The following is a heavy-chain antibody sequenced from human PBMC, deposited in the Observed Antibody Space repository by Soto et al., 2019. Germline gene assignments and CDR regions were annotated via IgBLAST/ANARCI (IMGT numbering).Heavy chain of an antibody. CDR2: IKQDGSEK. CDR1: GFTFSSYW. J-gene: IGHJ4*02. V-gene: IGHV3-7*03. CDR3: ARDMGLRIRGLFDY. D-gene: IGHD5-12*01. Sequence: GGSLRLSCAASGFTFSSYWMSWVRQAPGKGLEWVANIKQDGSEKYYVDSVKGRFTISRDNAKNSLYLQMNSLRAEDTAVYYCARDMGLRIRGLFDYWGQGTLVTVSS.